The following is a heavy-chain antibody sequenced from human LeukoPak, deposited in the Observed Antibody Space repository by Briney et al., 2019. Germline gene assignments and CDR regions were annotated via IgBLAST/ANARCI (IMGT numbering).Heavy chain of an antibody. Sequence: SETLSLTCTVSGASISSSTYYWSWIRQVPGKGLEWIATIYHTGSTFYNPPLKSRVTISVDTSQSQFSLRLTAVTAADMAVYYCARNPGRAAFDSWDQGTLVTVSS. V-gene: IGHV4-39*01. D-gene: IGHD2-15*01. CDR1: GASISSSTYY. CDR3: ARNPGRAAFDS. CDR2: IYHTGST. J-gene: IGHJ4*01.